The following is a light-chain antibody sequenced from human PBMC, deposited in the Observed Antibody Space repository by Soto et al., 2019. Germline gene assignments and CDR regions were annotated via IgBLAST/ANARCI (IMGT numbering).Light chain of an antibody. CDR3: RSYSSSSSLVV. V-gene: IGLV2-14*01. CDR2: EVS. Sequence: QSAVTQPASVSGSPGQSITLSCTGTSSDVGGYNYVSWYQQHPGKAPKLMIYEVSNRPSGGSNRFSGSKSGNTAYLTISGLDTQDEADYYCRSYSSSSSLVVFGAGTKLTVL. J-gene: IGLJ2*01. CDR1: SSDVGGYNY.